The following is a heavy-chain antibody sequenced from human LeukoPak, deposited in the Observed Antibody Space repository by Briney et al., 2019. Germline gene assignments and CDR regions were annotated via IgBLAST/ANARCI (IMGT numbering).Heavy chain of an antibody. V-gene: IGHV3-23*01. J-gene: IGHJ4*02. Sequence: GGSLRLSCAASGFTFSNFAMSWVRQAPGKGLEWVSSISGSGGTSCYADSVKGRFTISRDTSKNTLYLQMNSLRVEDTAVYYCAKRLGDYWGQGTLVTVSS. CDR1: GFTFSNFA. CDR2: ISGSGGTS. CDR3: AKRLGDY.